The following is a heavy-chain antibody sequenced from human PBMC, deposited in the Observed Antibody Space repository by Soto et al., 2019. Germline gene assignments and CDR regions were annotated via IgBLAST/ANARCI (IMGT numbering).Heavy chain of an antibody. CDR1: GFTFYSYA. D-gene: IGHD3-3*01. CDR3: AKDTVGGYSFWSGYYSDGLDV. Sequence: EVKLLESGGGLAQPGGSLRLSCLGSGFTFYSYAISWVRQSPGERLQWIAAISGSADGTDYAHSVRGRFTISRDNAKKTVHLQMDSLRVEDTAVYFCAKDTVGGYSFWSGYYSDGLDVWGQGTLVTVS. V-gene: IGHV3-23*01. CDR2: ISGSADGT. J-gene: IGHJ3*01.